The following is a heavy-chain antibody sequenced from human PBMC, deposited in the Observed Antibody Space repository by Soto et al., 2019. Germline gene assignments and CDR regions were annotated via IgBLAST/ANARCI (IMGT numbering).Heavy chain of an antibody. Sequence: QLQLQESGPGLVKPSETLSLTCTVSGGSISSSSYYWGWIRQPPGKGLEWIGSIYYSGSTYYNPSLKSRVTISVDTSKNQFSLKLSSVTAADTAVYYCARVGRLGATTPLDYWGQGTLVTVSS. CDR1: GGSISSSSYY. J-gene: IGHJ4*02. CDR2: IYYSGST. CDR3: ARVGRLGATTPLDY. D-gene: IGHD1-26*01. V-gene: IGHV4-39*01.